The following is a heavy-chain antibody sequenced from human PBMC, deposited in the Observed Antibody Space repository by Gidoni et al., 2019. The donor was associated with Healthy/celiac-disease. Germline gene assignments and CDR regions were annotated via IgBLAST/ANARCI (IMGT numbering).Heavy chain of an antibody. CDR3: AHSLFHGIAENYYYYGMDV. J-gene: IGHJ6*02. D-gene: IGHD6-13*01. V-gene: IGHV2-5*01. CDR1: GFSLSTSGVG. CDR2: IYWNDDK. Sequence: QITLKESGPTLVKPTQTLTLTCTFSGFSLSTSGVGVGWIRPPPGKALEWLALIYWNDDKRYSPSLKSRLTITKDTSKNQVVLTMTNMDPVDTATYYCAHSLFHGIAENYYYYGMDVWGQGTTVTVSS.